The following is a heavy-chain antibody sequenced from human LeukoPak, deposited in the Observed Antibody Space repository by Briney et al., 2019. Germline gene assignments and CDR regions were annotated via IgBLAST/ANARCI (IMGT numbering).Heavy chain of an antibody. Sequence: SETLSLTCAVSGVSIGSGGYWSWVRQPPGKGLEWIGQIFYIGSAHYNPSFESRVIMSIDNSRNQLSLRFNSVTAADTAVYYCARHGSYSLAFWGQGALATVSS. CDR3: ARHGSYSLAF. D-gene: IGHD2-15*01. CDR1: GVSIGSGGY. J-gene: IGHJ4*02. CDR2: IFYIGSA. V-gene: IGHV4-4*02.